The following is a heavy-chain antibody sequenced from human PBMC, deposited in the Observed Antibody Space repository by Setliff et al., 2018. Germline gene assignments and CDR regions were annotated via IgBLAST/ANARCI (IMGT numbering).Heavy chain of an antibody. V-gene: IGHV4-59*01. CDR1: GGSISSSY. CDR3: AGAAKYDSSGYYGFWFDP. D-gene: IGHD3-22*01. CDR2: IYSSGST. J-gene: IGHJ5*02. Sequence: SETLSLTCTVSGGSISSSYWSWIRQPPGKGLEWIGYIYSSGSTNNNPSLKSRATISVDTSKNQFSLKLSSVTAADTAVYYCAGAAKYDSSGYYGFWFDPWGQGTLVTVSS.